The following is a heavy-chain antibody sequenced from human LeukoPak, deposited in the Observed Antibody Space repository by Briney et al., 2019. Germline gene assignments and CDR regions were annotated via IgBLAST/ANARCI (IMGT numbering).Heavy chain of an antibody. Sequence: SETLSLTCTVSGGSISGGIYRWGRIRQPPGKGLEWIGNIHYRERTYYHPSLKTRVTISVDTSKNQFSLKLSSVTAADTAVYYCARRRWLYHRGFDYWGQGTLVTVSS. D-gene: IGHD5-24*01. J-gene: IGHJ4*02. CDR2: IHYRERT. V-gene: IGHV4-39*07. CDR3: ARRRWLYHRGFDY. CDR1: GGSISGGIYR.